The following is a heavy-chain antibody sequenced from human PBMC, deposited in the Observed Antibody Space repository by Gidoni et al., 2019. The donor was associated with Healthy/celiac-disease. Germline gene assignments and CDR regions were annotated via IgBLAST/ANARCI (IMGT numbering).Heavy chain of an antibody. Sequence: QVQLVESGGGVVQPGWSLSLSCAASGFTFSSYGMHWVRQAPGKGLEWVAVISYDGSNKYYAGSVKGRFTISRDNSKNTLYLQMNSLRAEDTAVYYCAKDSTYYYYGMDVWGQGTTVTVSS. CDR1: GFTFSSYG. CDR2: ISYDGSNK. V-gene: IGHV3-30*18. CDR3: AKDSTYYYYGMDV. J-gene: IGHJ6*02.